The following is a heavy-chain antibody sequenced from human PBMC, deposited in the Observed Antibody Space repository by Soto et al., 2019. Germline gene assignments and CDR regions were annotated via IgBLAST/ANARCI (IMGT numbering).Heavy chain of an antibody. D-gene: IGHD3-3*01. V-gene: IGHV3-21*01. CDR2: ISSSSSYI. CDR1: GFTFSSYS. Sequence: PGGSLRLSCAASGFTFSSYSMNWVRQAPGKGLEWVSSISSSSSYIYYADSVKGRFTISRDNAKNSLYLQMNSLRAEDTAVYHCARAGGSVRGDGVLRFLEWVPPEHFDYWGQGTLVTVSS. J-gene: IGHJ4*02. CDR3: ARAGGSVRGDGVLRFLEWVPPEHFDY.